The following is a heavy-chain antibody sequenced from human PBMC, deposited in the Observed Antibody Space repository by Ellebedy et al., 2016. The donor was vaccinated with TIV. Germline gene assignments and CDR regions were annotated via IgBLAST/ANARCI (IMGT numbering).Heavy chain of an antibody. CDR3: ARTVPSKGDAFDI. V-gene: IGHV1-69*13. CDR1: GGTFSSYA. CDR2: IIPIFGTA. J-gene: IGHJ3*02. Sequence: ASVKVSCKASGGTFSSYAISWVRQAPGQGLEWMGGIIPIFGTANYAQKFQGRVTITADESTSTAYMELSSLRSEDTAVYYCARTVPSKGDAFDIWGQGTMVTVSS.